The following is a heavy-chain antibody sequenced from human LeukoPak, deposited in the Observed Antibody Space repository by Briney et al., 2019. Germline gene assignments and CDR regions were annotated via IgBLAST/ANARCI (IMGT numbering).Heavy chain of an antibody. CDR1: GGSISSSNW. J-gene: IGHJ5*02. Sequence: PSGTLSLTCAVSGGSISSSNWWSWVRQPPGKGLEWIGEIYHSGSTNYNPSLKSRVTISVDKSKNQFSLKLSSVTAADTAVYYCARSCSSTSCYSSADWFDPWGQGTLVTVPS. CDR3: ARSCSSTSCYSSADWFDP. CDR2: IYHSGST. V-gene: IGHV4-4*02. D-gene: IGHD2-2*01.